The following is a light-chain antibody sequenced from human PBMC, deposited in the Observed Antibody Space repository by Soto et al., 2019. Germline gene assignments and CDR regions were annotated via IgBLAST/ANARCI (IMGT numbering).Light chain of an antibody. V-gene: IGLV2-14*01. J-gene: IGLJ1*01. CDR2: EVT. Sequence: QSALTQPASVSGSPGQSITISCTGTSSDIGSYDYVSWYQQHPGKAPNLIIYEVTDRPSGVSNRSSGSKSGNTASLTISGLQAEAEADYYCSSFTSTSTRLFGSGTKGTLL. CDR1: SSDIGSYDY. CDR3: SSFTSTSTRL.